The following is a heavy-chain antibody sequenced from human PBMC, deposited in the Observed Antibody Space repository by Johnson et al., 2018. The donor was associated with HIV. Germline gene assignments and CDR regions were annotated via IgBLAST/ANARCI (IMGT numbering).Heavy chain of an antibody. D-gene: IGHD5-18*01. CDR2: ISYDGSNK. CDR3: ARERTYLDTAMVDAFDI. V-gene: IGHV3-30-3*01. Sequence: QVQLVESGGGLVKPGGSLRLSCAASGFTFSSYAMHWVRQAPGKGLEWVAVISYDGSNKYYADSVKGRFTISRDNSKNTLYLRMNSLRAEDTAVYYCARERTYLDTAMVDAFDIWGQGTMVTVSS. CDR1: GFTFSSYA. J-gene: IGHJ3*02.